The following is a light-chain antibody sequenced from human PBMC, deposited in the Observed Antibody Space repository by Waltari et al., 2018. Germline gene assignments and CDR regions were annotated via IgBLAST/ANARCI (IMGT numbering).Light chain of an antibody. J-gene: IGKJ3*01. CDR3: QQYYKTPFT. CDR2: RAS. Sequence: DIVMTQSPDSVAVSLSERATITCRSSQSVDSSNHKTDIAWYQQKPGQPPKLLIYRASARESGVPDRFSGSGSGTEFTLTISTLQPEDVAVYYCQQYYKTPFTFAPGTKVEIK. CDR1: QSVDSSNHKTD. V-gene: IGKV4-1*01.